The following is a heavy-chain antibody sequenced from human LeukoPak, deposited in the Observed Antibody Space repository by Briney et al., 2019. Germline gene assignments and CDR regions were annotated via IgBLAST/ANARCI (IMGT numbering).Heavy chain of an antibody. CDR2: IYYSGST. D-gene: IGHD6-19*01. Sequence: SETLSLTCTVSGGSISSSSYYWGWIRQPPGKGLEWIGSIYYSGSTYYNPSLKSRVTISVDTSKNQFSLKLSSVTAADTAVYYCARDLLASSGWHSRDAFDIWGQGTMVTVSS. J-gene: IGHJ3*02. CDR1: GGSISSSSYY. CDR3: ARDLLASSGWHSRDAFDI. V-gene: IGHV4-39*02.